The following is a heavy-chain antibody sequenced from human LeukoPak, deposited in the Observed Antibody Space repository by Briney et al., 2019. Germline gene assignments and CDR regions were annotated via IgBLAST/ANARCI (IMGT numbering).Heavy chain of an antibody. CDR2: IWSDGGKK. V-gene: IGHV3-33*01. CDR3: ARDIGTWPNSLFDY. Sequence: GGSLRLSCAASGFIFSNYGFHWVRQAPGKGLEWVALIWSDGGKKYYTDSVKGRFTISRDDSKNTLFLQMNSLRAEDMAVYYCARDIGTWPNSLFDYWGQGNLVTVSS. J-gene: IGHJ4*02. D-gene: IGHD4-23*01. CDR1: GFIFSNYG.